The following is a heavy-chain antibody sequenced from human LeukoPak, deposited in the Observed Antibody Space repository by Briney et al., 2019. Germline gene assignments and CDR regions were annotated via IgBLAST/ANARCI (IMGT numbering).Heavy chain of an antibody. D-gene: IGHD6-19*01. CDR2: ISAYNGNT. V-gene: IGHV1-18*01. CDR3: ARTGIAVAGTDFDY. CDR1: GYTFTSYG. J-gene: IGHJ4*02. Sequence: ASVKVSCKATGYTFTSYGISWVRRAPGQGLEWMGWISAYNGNTNYAQKLQGRVTMTTDTSTSTAYMELRSLRSDDTAVYYCARTGIAVAGTDFDYWGQGTLVTVSS.